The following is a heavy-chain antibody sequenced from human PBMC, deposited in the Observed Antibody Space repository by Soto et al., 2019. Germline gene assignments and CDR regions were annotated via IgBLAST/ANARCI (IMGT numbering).Heavy chain of an antibody. D-gene: IGHD1-26*01. Sequence: QVQLVQSGAEVKKPGASVKVSCKASGYTFTSYGIIWVRQAPGQGLEWMGWINPYNGNTKYAQKVQGRVTMTTDTSTSTAYMELTSLRSDDTAVYYCAKGAGWEPEYYSDYWGQGTLFTVSS. CDR2: INPYNGNT. V-gene: IGHV1-18*01. CDR1: GYTFTSYG. CDR3: AKGAGWEPEYYSDY. J-gene: IGHJ4*02.